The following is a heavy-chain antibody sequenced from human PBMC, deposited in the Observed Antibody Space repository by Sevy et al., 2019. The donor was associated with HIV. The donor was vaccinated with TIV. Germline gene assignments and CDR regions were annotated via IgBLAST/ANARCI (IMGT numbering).Heavy chain of an antibody. Sequence: GGPLRLSCAASGFTFDDYAMHWVRQAPGKGLEWVSGISWNSGSIGYADSVKGRFTISRDNAKNSLYLQMNSLRAEDTALYYCAKDRRYSNFYGMDVWGQGTTVTVSS. CDR1: GFTFDDYA. J-gene: IGHJ6*02. CDR2: ISWNSGSI. CDR3: AKDRRYSNFYGMDV. D-gene: IGHD6-13*01. V-gene: IGHV3-9*01.